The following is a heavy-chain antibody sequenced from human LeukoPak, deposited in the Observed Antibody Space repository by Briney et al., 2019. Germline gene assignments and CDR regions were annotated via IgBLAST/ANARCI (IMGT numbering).Heavy chain of an antibody. Sequence: PGGSLRLSCAASGFTFSIYEMNGVRQAPGKGLEWVSYISSSGTTKYYADSVKGRFTISRDDAKNSLYLQMNSLRAEDTALYYCAREGTYFDSSDYYRDAFDIWGQGTMVTVSS. V-gene: IGHV3-48*03. D-gene: IGHD3-22*01. CDR1: GFTFSIYE. J-gene: IGHJ3*02. CDR3: AREGTYFDSSDYYRDAFDI. CDR2: ISSSGTTK.